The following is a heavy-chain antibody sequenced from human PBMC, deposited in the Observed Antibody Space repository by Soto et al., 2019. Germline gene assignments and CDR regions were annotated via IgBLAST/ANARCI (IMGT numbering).Heavy chain of an antibody. Sequence: EVQLVESGGSLVQPGRSLRLSCAASGFTFDDYAMHWVRQAPGKGLEWVSGISWNSGSIGYVDSVKGRFTISRDNAKNSLYLQMNSLRAEDTALYYCAKDRGLVLSFYFDYWGQGTLVTVSS. J-gene: IGHJ4*02. CDR3: AKDRGLVLSFYFDY. V-gene: IGHV3-9*01. CDR1: GFTFDDYA. D-gene: IGHD6-19*01. CDR2: ISWNSGSI.